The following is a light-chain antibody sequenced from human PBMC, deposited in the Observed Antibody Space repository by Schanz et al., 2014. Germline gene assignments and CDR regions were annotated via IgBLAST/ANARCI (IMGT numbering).Light chain of an antibody. Sequence: EIVLTQSPGTLSLSPGERATLSCRASQSVTSSYLAWYQQKPGQAPRLLIYAASSRATGIPDRFSGSGSGTEFTLTISSLQSEDIAVYYCQQYKKWPPLTFGGGTKVEI. J-gene: IGKJ4*01. CDR3: QQYKKWPPLT. V-gene: IGKV3-20*01. CDR1: QSVTSSY. CDR2: AAS.